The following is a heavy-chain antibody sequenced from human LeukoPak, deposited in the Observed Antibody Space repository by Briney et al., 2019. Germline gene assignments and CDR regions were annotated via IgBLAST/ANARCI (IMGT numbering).Heavy chain of an antibody. CDR1: GFTFDDYA. V-gene: IGHV3-9*03. CDR3: VKGTSRSWYREFDY. Sequence: GGSLRLSCAASGFTFDDYAMHWVRQAPGKGLEWVSGISWNGDKINYADSVRGRFTISRDNAKNSLFLQMKTVRDEDMALYYCVKGTSRSWYREFDYWGQGTLVTVSS. J-gene: IGHJ4*02. D-gene: IGHD6-13*01. CDR2: ISWNGDKI.